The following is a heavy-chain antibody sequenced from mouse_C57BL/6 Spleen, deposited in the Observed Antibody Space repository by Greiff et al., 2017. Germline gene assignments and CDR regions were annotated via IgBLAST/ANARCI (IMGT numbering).Heavy chain of an antibody. CDR3: ARGGYSNWYFDV. Sequence: EVKLMESGPGLVKPSQSLSLTCSVTGYSITSGYYWNWIRQFPGNKLEWMGYISYDGSNNYNPSLKNRISITRDTSKNQFFLKLNSVTTEDTATYYCARGGYSNWYFDVWGTGTTVTVSS. CDR1: GYSITSGYY. CDR2: ISYDGSN. J-gene: IGHJ1*03. V-gene: IGHV3-6*01. D-gene: IGHD2-5*01.